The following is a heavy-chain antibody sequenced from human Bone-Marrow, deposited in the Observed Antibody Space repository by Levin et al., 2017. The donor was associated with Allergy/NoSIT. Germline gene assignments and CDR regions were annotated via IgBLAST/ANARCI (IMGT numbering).Heavy chain of an antibody. J-gene: IGHJ4*02. D-gene: IGHD3-22*01. V-gene: IGHV3-30*04. Sequence: GGSLRLSCAASGFTFSNYAMHWVRQAPGKGLEWVAAISYDGSNEYYADSVKGRFTISRDNSKNTLYLQMNNLRVEETALYYCARDVRYYEGSGSRLDYWGQGTLVTVSS. CDR3: ARDVRYYEGSGSRLDY. CDR1: GFTFSNYA. CDR2: ISYDGSNE.